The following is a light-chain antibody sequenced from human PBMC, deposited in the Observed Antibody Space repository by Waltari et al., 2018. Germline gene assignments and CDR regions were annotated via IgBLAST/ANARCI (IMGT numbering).Light chain of an antibody. Sequence: QPVLIQPPSASGTLGQRVTISCSGSSSNIGGNTVNWYQQFPGAAPKVFICNNNRRPSGVPVRFSGSKSGTSASLAISGLQSEDEANYYCAAWDDSVNAWLFGGGAKLTVL. V-gene: IGLV1-44*01. CDR1: SSNIGGNT. J-gene: IGLJ3*02. CDR2: NNN. CDR3: AAWDDSVNAWL.